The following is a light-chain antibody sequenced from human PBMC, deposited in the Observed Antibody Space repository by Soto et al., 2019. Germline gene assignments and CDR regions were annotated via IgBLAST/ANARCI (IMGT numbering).Light chain of an antibody. Sequence: DIQVTQSPSSLSASVGDRVTITCRASQTISSWLAWYQQKPGKAPKLLIYDASTLEGGVPSRFSGSGSGTDFTLTINSLQPDDFGTYYCQQYDSFSPLTFGGGTKVEIK. V-gene: IGKV1-5*01. CDR1: QTISSW. J-gene: IGKJ4*01. CDR3: QQYDSFSPLT. CDR2: DAS.